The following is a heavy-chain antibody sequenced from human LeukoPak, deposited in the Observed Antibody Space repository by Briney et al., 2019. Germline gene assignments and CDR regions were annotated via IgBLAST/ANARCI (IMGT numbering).Heavy chain of an antibody. CDR1: GFTFSSYG. J-gene: IGHJ4*02. CDR2: ISYDGSNK. Sequence: GGSLRLSCAASGFTFSSYGMHWVRQAPGKGLEWVAVISYDGSNKYYADSVKGRFTISRDNSKDTLYLQMNSLRAEDTAVYYCAKDSIWFGEYFDYWGQGTLVTVSS. D-gene: IGHD3-10*01. CDR3: AKDSIWFGEYFDY. V-gene: IGHV3-30*18.